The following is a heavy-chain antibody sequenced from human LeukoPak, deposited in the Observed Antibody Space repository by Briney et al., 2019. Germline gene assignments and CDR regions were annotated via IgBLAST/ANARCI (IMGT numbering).Heavy chain of an antibody. Sequence: PGGSLRLSCAASGFTFRGYWMNWVRQAPGKGLEWVANIWEGESGAHYVDSVTGRFTISRDNAKNSLYLHMRSLRTDDTALYYCAKGSSGWFIMAAVEIWGQGTKVTVSS. CDR1: GFTFRGYW. D-gene: IGHD6-19*01. CDR2: IWEGESGA. V-gene: IGHV3-7*03. J-gene: IGHJ3*02. CDR3: AKGSSGWFIMAAVEI.